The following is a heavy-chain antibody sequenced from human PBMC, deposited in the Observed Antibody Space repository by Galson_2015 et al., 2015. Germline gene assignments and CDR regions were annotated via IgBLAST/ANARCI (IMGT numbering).Heavy chain of an antibody. J-gene: IGHJ6*02. CDR3: ARGTPNYDDYDGMDV. CDR2: INSDGSST. V-gene: IGHV3-74*01. D-gene: IGHD2-2*01. Sequence: SLRLSCAASGFTFSSYWMHWVRQAPGKGLVWVSRINSDGSSTSYADSVKGRFTISRDNAKNTLYLQMNSLRAEDTAVYYCARGTPNYDDYDGMDVGGQGTTGTVSS. CDR1: GFTFSSYW.